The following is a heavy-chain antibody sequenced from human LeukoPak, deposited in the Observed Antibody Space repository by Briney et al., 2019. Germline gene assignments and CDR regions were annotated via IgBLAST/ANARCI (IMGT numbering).Heavy chain of an antibody. CDR1: GFIFSSYW. CDR3: ARDSFETDIDY. D-gene: IGHD1-14*01. J-gene: IGHJ4*02. CDR2: IKEDGSEQ. V-gene: IGHV3-7*01. Sequence: GGSLRLSCAASGFIFSSYWMSWVRQAPGKGLEWVANIKEDGSEQYYVDSLKGRFTISRDNAKNSLYLQMNSLRAEDTAVYYCARDSFETDIDYWGQGTLVTVSS.